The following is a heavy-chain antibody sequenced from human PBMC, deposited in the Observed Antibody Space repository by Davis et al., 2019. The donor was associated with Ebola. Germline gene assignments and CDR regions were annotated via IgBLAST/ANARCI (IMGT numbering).Heavy chain of an antibody. J-gene: IGHJ3*02. CDR3: ASRYSGSYYLTAFDI. V-gene: IGHV1-18*01. CDR2: ISVYNGNT. CDR1: GYTFTSYG. Sequence: ASVKVSCKASGYTFTSYGISWVRQAPGQGLEWMGWISVYNGNTNYAQKLQGRVTMTTDTSTSTAYMELRSLRSDDTAVYYCASRYSGSYYLTAFDIWGQGTMVTVSS. D-gene: IGHD1-26*01.